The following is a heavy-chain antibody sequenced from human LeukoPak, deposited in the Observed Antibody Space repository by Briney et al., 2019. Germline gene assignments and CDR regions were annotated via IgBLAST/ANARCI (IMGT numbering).Heavy chain of an antibody. Sequence: SETLSLTCTVSGGSISSYYWSWIRQPPGKGLEWIGYIYYSGSTNYNPSLKSRVTISVDTSKNQFSLKLSSVTAADTAVYYCARHLSITGTTGFDYWGQGTLVTVSS. CDR1: GGSISSYY. CDR2: IYYSGST. J-gene: IGHJ4*02. D-gene: IGHD1-20*01. CDR3: ARHLSITGTTGFDY. V-gene: IGHV4-59*08.